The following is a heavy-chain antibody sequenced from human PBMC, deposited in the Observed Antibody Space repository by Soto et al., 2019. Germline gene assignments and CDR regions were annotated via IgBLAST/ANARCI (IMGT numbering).Heavy chain of an antibody. CDR3: ARQTLLGAVLWFGELLFDY. CDR1: GGSISSSSYY. J-gene: IGHJ4*02. V-gene: IGHV4-39*01. CDR2: IYYSGST. D-gene: IGHD3-10*01. Sequence: PSETLSLTCTVSGGSISSSSYYGGWIRQPPGKGLEWIGSIYYSGSTYYNPSLKSRVTISVDTSKNQFSLKLSSVTAADTAVYYCARQTLLGAVLWFGELLFDYWGQGTLVTVSS.